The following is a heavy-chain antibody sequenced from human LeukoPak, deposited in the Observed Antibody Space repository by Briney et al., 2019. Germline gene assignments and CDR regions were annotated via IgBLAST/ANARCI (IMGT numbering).Heavy chain of an antibody. J-gene: IGHJ5*02. CDR1: GYTFTSYG. CDR2: ISAYNGNT. D-gene: IGHD2-2*01. CDR3: ARYNLYCSSTSCYSGLFDP. Sequence: ASEKVSCMASGYTFTSYGISWVRQAPGQGLEWMGWISAYNGNTNYAQKLQGRVTMTTDTSTSTAYMELRSLRSDDTAVYYCARYNLYCSSTSCYSGLFDPWGQGTLVTVSS. V-gene: IGHV1-18*01.